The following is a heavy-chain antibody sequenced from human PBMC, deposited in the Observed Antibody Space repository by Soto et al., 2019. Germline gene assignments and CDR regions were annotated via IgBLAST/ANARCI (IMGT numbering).Heavy chain of an antibody. CDR2: IIPIFGTA. Sequence: QVQLVQSGAEVKKPGSSVKVSCKASGGTFSSYAISWVRQAPGQGLEWMGGIIPIFGTANYAQKFQGRVTITADESTSTAYMELSSLRSEDTAVYYCARMPALNDYGDSPPRGDYFDYWGQGTLVTVSS. CDR3: ARMPALNDYGDSPPRGDYFDY. V-gene: IGHV1-69*01. D-gene: IGHD4-17*01. J-gene: IGHJ4*02. CDR1: GGTFSSYA.